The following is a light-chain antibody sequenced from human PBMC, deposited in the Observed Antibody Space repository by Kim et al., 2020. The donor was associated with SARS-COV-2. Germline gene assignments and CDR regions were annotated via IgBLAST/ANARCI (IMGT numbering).Light chain of an antibody. CDR1: QSISSY. CDR2: AAS. CDR3: QQSYSTPVS. V-gene: IGKV1-39*01. Sequence: DIQMTQSPSSLSASVGDRVTITCRASQSISSYLNWYHQEPGKAPKLLIYAASSLQSGVPSRFSGSGSGTDFTLTISSLQPEDFATYYCQQSYSTPVSFGGGTKVDIK. J-gene: IGKJ4*01.